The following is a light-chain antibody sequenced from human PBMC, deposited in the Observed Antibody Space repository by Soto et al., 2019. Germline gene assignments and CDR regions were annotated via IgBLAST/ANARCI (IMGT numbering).Light chain of an antibody. CDR3: ETSDRNTWV. Sequence: QSVLTQSSSASASLGSSVKLTCTLSSGHSSYIIAWHQQQPGKAPRYLMKLEGSGSYNKGSGVPDRFSGSSSGADRYLTISNLQFEDEADYYCETSDRNTWVFGGGTKLTVL. V-gene: IGLV4-60*02. CDR1: SGHSSYI. CDR2: LEGSGSY. J-gene: IGLJ3*02.